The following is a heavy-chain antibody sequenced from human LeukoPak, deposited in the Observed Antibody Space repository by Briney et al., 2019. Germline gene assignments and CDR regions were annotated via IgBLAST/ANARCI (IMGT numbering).Heavy chain of an antibody. V-gene: IGHV3-66*01. J-gene: IGHJ4*02. Sequence: PGGSLRLSCAASGFTFSNYGMTWVRQAPGKGLEWVSVIYSGGSTYYADSVKDRFIISRDKSKNMLYLQMNSLRAEDTAVYYCARGANNHRGCFDFWGQGTLVTVSS. CDR1: GFTFSNYG. CDR3: ARGANNHRGCFDF. D-gene: IGHD1/OR15-1a*01. CDR2: IYSGGST.